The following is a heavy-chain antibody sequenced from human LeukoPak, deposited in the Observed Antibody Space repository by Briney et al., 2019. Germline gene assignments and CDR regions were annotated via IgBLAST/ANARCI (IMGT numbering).Heavy chain of an antibody. J-gene: IGHJ5*02. Sequence: PSETLSLTCTVSGGSISSYYWSWIRQPAGKGLEWIGRIYTSGSTNYNPSLKSRVTMSVDTSKNQFSLKLSSVTAADTAVYYCATYNWNDVEANWFDPWGQGTLVTVSS. D-gene: IGHD1-20*01. CDR2: IYTSGST. CDR1: GGSISSYY. V-gene: IGHV4-4*07. CDR3: ATYNWNDVEANWFDP.